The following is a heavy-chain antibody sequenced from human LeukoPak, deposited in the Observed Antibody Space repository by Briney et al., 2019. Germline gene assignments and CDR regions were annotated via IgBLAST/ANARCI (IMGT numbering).Heavy chain of an antibody. Sequence: PGGSLRLSCAASGFTFSSYWMHWVRQALGKGLVWVSRINSDGSSTSYADSVKGRFTISRDNAKNTLYLQMNSLRAEDTAVYYCAREVTTGTLYGDYNWFDPWGQGTLVTVSS. J-gene: IGHJ5*02. CDR2: INSDGSST. V-gene: IGHV3-74*01. CDR3: AREVTTGTLYGDYNWFDP. CDR1: GFTFSSYW. D-gene: IGHD4-17*01.